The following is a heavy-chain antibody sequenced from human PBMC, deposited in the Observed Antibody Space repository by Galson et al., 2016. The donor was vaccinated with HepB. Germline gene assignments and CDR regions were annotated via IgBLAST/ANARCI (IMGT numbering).Heavy chain of an antibody. V-gene: IGHV3-20*04. CDR2: INWTGVRT. J-gene: IGHJ2*01. CDR1: GFTFGDYG. CDR3: ARVREGIVFVPDARNYYYFDL. Sequence: SLRLSCAASGFTFGDYGMSWVRQVPGKGLEWVSYINWTGVRTGYVDSVKGRFTISRDNAKNSLYLQMSSLRAEDTAFYYCARVREGIVFVPDARNYYYFDLWGRGTLVTVSS. D-gene: IGHD2-2*01.